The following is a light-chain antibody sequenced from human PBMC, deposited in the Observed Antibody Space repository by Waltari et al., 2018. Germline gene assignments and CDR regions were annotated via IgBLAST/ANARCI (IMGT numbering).Light chain of an antibody. CDR3: QQRSNWTPHT. CDR2: DAS. V-gene: IGKV3-11*01. CDR1: QSVGTY. Sequence: EIVLTQSPATLSLSTGETATLSCSASQSVGTYLAWYQQRPGQAPRLLIYDASNRATGIPARFRGSGSGTEFTLTISSLEPEDFAVYYCQQRSNWTPHTFGQGARLEIK. J-gene: IGKJ2*01.